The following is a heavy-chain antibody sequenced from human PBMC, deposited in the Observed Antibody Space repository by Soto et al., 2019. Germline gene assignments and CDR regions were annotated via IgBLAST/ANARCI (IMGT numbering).Heavy chain of an antibody. V-gene: IGHV4-30-2*01. CDR1: GGSISSCGYS. Sequence: SETLSLTCTVSGGSISSCGYSWSWIRQPPGKGLEWIGYIYHSGSTYYNPSLKSRVTISVDRSKNQFSLKLSSVTAADTAVYYCAGIAARPVGWFDPWGQGTLVTVSS. CDR2: IYHSGST. J-gene: IGHJ5*02. CDR3: AGIAARPVGWFDP. D-gene: IGHD6-6*01.